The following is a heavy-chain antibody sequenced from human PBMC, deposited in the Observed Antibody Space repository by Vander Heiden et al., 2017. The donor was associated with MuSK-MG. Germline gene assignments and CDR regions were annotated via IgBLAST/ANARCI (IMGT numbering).Heavy chain of an antibody. CDR2: ISGSGDST. CDR3: TRGYSAFDY. J-gene: IGHJ4*02. D-gene: IGHD1-26*01. Sequence: EVQLLESGGGLVQPGGSLRLSCATSGFTFSRYAMTWVRQAPGKGLEWGSAISGSGDSTYYADSVKGRFTISRDNAKNTLYLQLNSLRAEDTAGYYCTRGYSAFDYWGQGTLVTVS. CDR1: GFTFSRYA. V-gene: IGHV3-23*01.